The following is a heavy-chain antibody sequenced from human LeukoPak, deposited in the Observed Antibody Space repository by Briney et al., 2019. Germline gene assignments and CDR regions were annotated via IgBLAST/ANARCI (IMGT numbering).Heavy chain of an antibody. Sequence: ASVKVSCKASGYTFTGYYIHWVRQAPGQGLEWMGWINPNSGGTNYAQKFQGRVTMTRDTSISTAYMELSRLRSDDTAVYYCARIGIVGGFYYFDYWGQGTLVTVSS. CDR3: ARIGIVGGFYYFDY. J-gene: IGHJ4*02. D-gene: IGHD1-26*01. V-gene: IGHV1-2*02. CDR1: GYTFTGYY. CDR2: INPNSGGT.